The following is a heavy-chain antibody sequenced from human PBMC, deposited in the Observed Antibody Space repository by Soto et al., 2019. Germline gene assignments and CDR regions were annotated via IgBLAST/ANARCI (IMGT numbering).Heavy chain of an antibody. J-gene: IGHJ4*02. CDR1: GISLDSAW. D-gene: IGHD6-19*01. Sequence: EVQLVESGGGLVKPGGSLRLSCVISGISLDSAWINWVRQAPGKGLEWVAQAKRKAAGGAIDYAAPVKGRFTISRDDSRNMAYLQMNSLTIEDTALYYCTTGYGSDWYGWGQGTLVTVSS. V-gene: IGHV3-15*05. CDR3: TTGYGSDWYG. CDR2: AKRKAAGGAI.